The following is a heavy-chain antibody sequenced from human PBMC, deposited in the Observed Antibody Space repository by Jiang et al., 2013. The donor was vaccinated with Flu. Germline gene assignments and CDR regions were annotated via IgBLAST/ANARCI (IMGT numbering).Heavy chain of an antibody. V-gene: IGHV4-59*01. Sequence: GPGLVKPSETLSLTCTVSGGSIRSYYWSWIRQPPGKGLEWIGYIYNSGTTNYNPSLKSRVTISGDTSKNQFSLKLSSVTAADTAVYYCARGPYYDSRNDAFDIRGQGTMVTVSS. J-gene: IGHJ3*02. CDR1: GGSIRSYY. CDR2: IYNSGTT. CDR3: ARGPYYDSRNDAFDI. D-gene: IGHD3-3*01.